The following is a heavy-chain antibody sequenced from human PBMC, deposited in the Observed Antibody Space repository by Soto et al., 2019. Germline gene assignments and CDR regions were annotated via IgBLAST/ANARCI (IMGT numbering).Heavy chain of an antibody. Sequence: SVKVSCKASEDTFSRYSISWVRQAPGQGLEWMGRIIPMIAIANYAQKLQGRVTITTDKSTSTAYMELSSLRSEDTAVYYCARGFCTSTSCQNWFDSWGQGTLVTVSS. D-gene: IGHD2-2*01. CDR1: EDTFSRYS. CDR3: ARGFCTSTSCQNWFDS. V-gene: IGHV1-69*02. CDR2: IIPMIAIA. J-gene: IGHJ5*01.